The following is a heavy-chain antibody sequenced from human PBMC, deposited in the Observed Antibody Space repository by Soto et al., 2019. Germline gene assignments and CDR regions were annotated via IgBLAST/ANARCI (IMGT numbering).Heavy chain of an antibody. CDR2: IYYSGST. Sequence: QVQLQESGPGLVKPSETLSLTCTVSGGSVSSGSYYWSWIRQPPGKGLEWIGYIYYSGSTNYNPSLKSRVTIWVDTSKNQCSVRGGSVTAADRAVYYCPRVEQGRVDHWRQGPLVPVS. V-gene: IGHV4-61*01. D-gene: IGHD3-10*01. J-gene: IGHJ4*02. CDR1: GGSVSSGSYY. CDR3: PRVEQGRVDH.